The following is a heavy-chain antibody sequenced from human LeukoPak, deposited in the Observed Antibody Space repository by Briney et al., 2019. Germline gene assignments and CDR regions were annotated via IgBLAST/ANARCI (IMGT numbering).Heavy chain of an antibody. D-gene: IGHD3-10*01. V-gene: IGHV3-73*01. J-gene: IGHJ4*02. Sequence: PGGSLKLSCAASGFTFSGSAMHWVRQASGKGLEWVGRIRSKANSYATTYAASVKGRFTISRDDSKNTAYLQMNSLKTEDTAVYYCTSRGFGELQKSYNYWGQGTLVTVSS. CDR1: GFTFSGSA. CDR3: TSRGFGELQKSYNY. CDR2: IRSKANSYAT.